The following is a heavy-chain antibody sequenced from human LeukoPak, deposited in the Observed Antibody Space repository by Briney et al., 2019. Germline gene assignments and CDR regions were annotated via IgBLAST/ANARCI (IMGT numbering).Heavy chain of an antibody. Sequence: SETLSLTCTVSGGSISSYYWSWIRQPPGKGLEWIGYIYYSGSTNYNPSLKSRVTISVDTSKNQFSLKLSSVTAADTAVYYCARHGDSSSWYGYYFDYWGQGTLVTVSS. D-gene: IGHD6-13*01. V-gene: IGHV4-59*08. J-gene: IGHJ4*02. CDR1: GGSISSYY. CDR2: IYYSGST. CDR3: ARHGDSSSWYGYYFDY.